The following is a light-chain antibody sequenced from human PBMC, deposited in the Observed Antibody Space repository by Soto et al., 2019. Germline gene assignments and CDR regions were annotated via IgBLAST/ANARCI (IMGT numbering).Light chain of an antibody. Sequence: EIVLTQSPATLSLSPGERATLSCRASQSVSGYLAWYQQKPGQAPRLLIYDASNRATGIPARFSGTGSGTDFTLTISSLEPEDFAVYYCLQHNSYPWTFGQGTKVEIK. J-gene: IGKJ1*01. CDR1: QSVSGY. V-gene: IGKV3-11*01. CDR3: LQHNSYPWT. CDR2: DAS.